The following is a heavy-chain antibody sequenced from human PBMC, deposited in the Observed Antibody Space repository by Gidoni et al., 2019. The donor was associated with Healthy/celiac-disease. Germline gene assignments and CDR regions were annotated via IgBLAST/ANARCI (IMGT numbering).Heavy chain of an antibody. J-gene: IGHJ4*02. CDR2: IYYSGST. Sequence: QVQLQESGPGLVKPSQTLSLTCTVSGCSISSGGYYWSWIRQHPGKGLEWIGYIYYSGSTYYNPSLKSRVTISVDTSKNQFSLKLSSVTAADTAVYYCARERDYYDSSGYLGRYYFDYWGQGTLVTVSS. D-gene: IGHD3-22*01. CDR3: ARERDYYDSSGYLGRYYFDY. CDR1: GCSISSGGYY. V-gene: IGHV4-31*03.